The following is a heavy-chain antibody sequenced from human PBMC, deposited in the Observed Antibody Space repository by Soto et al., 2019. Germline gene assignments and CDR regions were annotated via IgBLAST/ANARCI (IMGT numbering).Heavy chain of an antibody. CDR2: IYYTGST. Sequence: SETLSLTCTVSGGSMSSNYWTWIRQSPGKGLEWIGYIYYTGSTKYNPSLKSRVTISLDTSKNQFSLRLTSVTSADTAVYYCARGGSYGDFFDYRGQGAQVTSPQ. J-gene: IGHJ4*02. CDR3: ARGGSYGDFFDY. V-gene: IGHV4-59*01. D-gene: IGHD3-16*01. CDR1: GGSMSSNY.